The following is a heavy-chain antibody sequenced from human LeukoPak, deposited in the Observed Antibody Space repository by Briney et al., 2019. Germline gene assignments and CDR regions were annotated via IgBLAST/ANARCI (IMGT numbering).Heavy chain of an antibody. J-gene: IGHJ4*02. D-gene: IGHD1-26*01. CDR2: IIPIFGTA. CDR1: GGTFSSYA. Sequence: GASVKVSCKASGGTFSSYAISWVRQAPGQGLEWMGRIIPIFGTANYAQKFQGRVTITTDESTSTAYMELSSLRSEDTAVYYCARESGSAGYYFDYWGQGTPVTVSS. V-gene: IGHV1-69*05. CDR3: ARESGSAGYYFDY.